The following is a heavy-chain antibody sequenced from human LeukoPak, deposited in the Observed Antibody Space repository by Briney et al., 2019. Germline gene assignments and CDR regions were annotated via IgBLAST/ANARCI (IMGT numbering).Heavy chain of an antibody. D-gene: IGHD3-3*01. CDR3: ARVPLIDDLPSSFDY. Sequence: SETLSLTCAVCGGSFSGYYWSWIRQPPGKGLEWIGEINHSGSTNYNPSLKSRVTISVDTSKNQFSLKLSSVTAADTAVYYCARVPLIDDLPSSFDYWGQGTLVTVSS. V-gene: IGHV4-34*01. CDR2: INHSGST. CDR1: GGSFSGYY. J-gene: IGHJ4*02.